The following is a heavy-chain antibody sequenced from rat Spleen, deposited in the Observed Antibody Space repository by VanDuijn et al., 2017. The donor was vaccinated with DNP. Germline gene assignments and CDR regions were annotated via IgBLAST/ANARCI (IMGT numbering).Heavy chain of an antibody. CDR2: IKTGGGST. D-gene: IGHD4-1*01. J-gene: IGHJ4*01. Sequence: EVQLVETGGGLVQPGGSLKLSCVASGFTFSNYWMYWIRQAPGKGLEWVASIKTGGGSTYYPDSVKGRFTISRDNAENTVYLQMNSLRSEDTATYYCAKDRTGGFAMDAWGQGTSVTVSS. CDR1: GFTFSNYW. CDR3: AKDRTGGFAMDA. V-gene: IGHV5-58*01.